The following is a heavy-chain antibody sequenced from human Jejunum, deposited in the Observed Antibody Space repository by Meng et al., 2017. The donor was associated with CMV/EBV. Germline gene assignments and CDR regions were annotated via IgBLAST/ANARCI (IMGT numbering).Heavy chain of an antibody. D-gene: IGHD3/OR15-3a*01. CDR2: SRNKANGYTT. V-gene: IGHV3-72*01. Sequence: VSGVPFSDHYMDWVRQAPGQGLEWVGRSRNKANGYTTEYAESVKGRFTISRDDSRDSLYLQMSSLKTEDTAVYYCARLSARLYDLDYWGLGTLVTVSS. J-gene: IGHJ4*02. CDR3: ARLSARLYDLDY. CDR1: GVPFSDHY.